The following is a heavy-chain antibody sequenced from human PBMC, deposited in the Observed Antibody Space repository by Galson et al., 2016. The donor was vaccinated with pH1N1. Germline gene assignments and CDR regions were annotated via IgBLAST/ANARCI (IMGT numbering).Heavy chain of an antibody. Sequence: SLRLSCAGPGFTFSTYAMIWVRQAPGKGPEWVSIITGRGGSTYYADSVKGRFTISRDNSKNTMVLQMNSLRAEDTAVYYCAKAGYSYGNNYYYMDVWGKGTTVTVSS. CDR2: ITGRGGST. J-gene: IGHJ6*03. D-gene: IGHD5-18*01. CDR3: AKAGYSYGNNYYYMDV. CDR1: GFTFSTYA. V-gene: IGHV3-23*01.